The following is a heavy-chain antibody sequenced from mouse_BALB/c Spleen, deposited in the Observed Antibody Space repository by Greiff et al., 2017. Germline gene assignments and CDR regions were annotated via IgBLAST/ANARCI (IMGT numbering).Heavy chain of an antibody. V-gene: IGHV1S81*02. J-gene: IGHJ4*01. CDR3: TRPYYYSSSCYYAMDY. CDR1: GYTFTSYY. D-gene: IGHD1-1*01. CDR2: INPSSGGT. Sequence: QVQLQQPGAELVKPGASVKLSCKASGYTFTSYYMYWVKQRPGQGLEWIGGINPSSGGTNCNEKFKSKATLTVDKSSSTAYMQLSSLTSEDSAVYYCTRPYYYSSSCYYAMDYWGQGTSVTVSS.